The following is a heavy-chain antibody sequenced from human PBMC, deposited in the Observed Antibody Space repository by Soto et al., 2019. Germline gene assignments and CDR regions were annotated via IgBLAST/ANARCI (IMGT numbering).Heavy chain of an antibody. Sequence: SETLSLTCSVSGGSVTSGSYYWSWIRQPPGKGLEWIGYIYYSGSTYYNPSLKSRVTISVDTSKNQFSLKLSSVTAADTAVYYCASQQLVHYYYGMDVWGQGTTVTVSS. CDR1: GGSVTSGSYY. D-gene: IGHD6-13*01. CDR3: ASQQLVHYYYGMDV. CDR2: IYYSGST. J-gene: IGHJ6*02. V-gene: IGHV4-39*01.